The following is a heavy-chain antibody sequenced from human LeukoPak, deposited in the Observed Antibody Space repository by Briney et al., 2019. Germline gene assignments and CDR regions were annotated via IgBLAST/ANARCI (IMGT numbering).Heavy chain of an antibody. CDR2: IYHSGST. V-gene: IGHV4-30-2*01. D-gene: IGHD3-22*01. CDR3: ARDKDSSGEFDY. Sequence: PSETLSLTCAVSGGSISSGGYSWSWLRQPPGKGLEWIGYIYHSGSTYYNPSLKSRVTISVDKSKNQFSLKLSSVTAADTAVYYCARDKDSSGEFDYWGQGTLVTVSS. J-gene: IGHJ4*02. CDR1: GGSISSGGYS.